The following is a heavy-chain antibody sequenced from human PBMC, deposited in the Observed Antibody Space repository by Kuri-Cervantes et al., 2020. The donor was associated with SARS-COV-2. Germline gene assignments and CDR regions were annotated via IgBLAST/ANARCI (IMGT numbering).Heavy chain of an antibody. CDR1: GFTFSSYA. D-gene: IGHD3-3*01. V-gene: IGHV3-23*01. CDR3: ARGGVVIIQGANYFDY. Sequence: GGSLRLSCAASGFTFSSYAMSWVRQAPGKGLEWVSAISGSGGSTYYADSVKGRFTISRDNSKNTLYLQMNSLRSEDTAVYYGARGGVVIIQGANYFDYWGQGTLVTVSS. J-gene: IGHJ4*02. CDR2: ISGSGGST.